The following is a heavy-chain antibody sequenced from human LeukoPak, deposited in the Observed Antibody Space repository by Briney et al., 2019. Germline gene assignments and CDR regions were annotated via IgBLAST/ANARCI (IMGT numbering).Heavy chain of an antibody. D-gene: IGHD6-13*01. CDR1: GGSISSGVYY. CDR2: IYYSGSN. J-gene: IGHJ5*02. V-gene: IGHV4-31*03. CDR3: ARGGIAAAGTGWFDP. Sequence: SQTLSLTCTVSGGSISSGVYYWSWVRQHPGKGLEWLGYIYYSGSNYYNPSLKSRVTISVDPSKNQFSLKLSSVPAADTAVYYCARGGIAAAGTGWFDPWGQGTLVTVSS.